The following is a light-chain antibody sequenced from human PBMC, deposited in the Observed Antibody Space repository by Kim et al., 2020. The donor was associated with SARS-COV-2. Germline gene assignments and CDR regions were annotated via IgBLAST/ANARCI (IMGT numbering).Light chain of an antibody. CDR1: GSDIGRNY. CDR2: END. Sequence: QSVLTQPPSASGTPGQRVTISCSGSGSDIGRNYVYWYQQLPGTAPKLLIFENDQRPSGVPDRFSGSKSGTSASLAISGLRSEDEADYFCAAWDDSLNAGVFGGGTQLTVL. V-gene: IGLV1-47*01. CDR3: AAWDDSLNAGV. J-gene: IGLJ3*02.